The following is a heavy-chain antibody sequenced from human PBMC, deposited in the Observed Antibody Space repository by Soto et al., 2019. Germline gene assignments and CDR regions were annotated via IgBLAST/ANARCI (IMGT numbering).Heavy chain of an antibody. Sequence: SETLSLTCTVSGGSISSGDYYWSWIRQPPGKGLEWIGYIYYSGSTYYNPSLKSRVTISVDTSKNQFSLKLSSVTAADTAVYYCARDRVGYFSSTSCYKHIRGYYYGMDVWGQGTTVTVS. CDR2: IYYSGST. CDR3: ARDRVGYFSSTSCYKHIRGYYYGMDV. J-gene: IGHJ6*02. D-gene: IGHD2-2*02. CDR1: GGSISSGDYY. V-gene: IGHV4-30-4*01.